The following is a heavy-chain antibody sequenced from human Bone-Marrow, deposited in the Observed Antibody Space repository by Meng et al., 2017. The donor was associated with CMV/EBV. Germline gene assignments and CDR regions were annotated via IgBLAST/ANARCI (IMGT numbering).Heavy chain of an antibody. CDR1: GYTFISYG. Sequence: ASVKVSCKASGYTFISYGITWVRQAPGQGLEWMGWINPNSGGTNYAQKFQGRVTMTRDTSISTAYMELSRLRSDDTAVYYCARGGAHYYYYYGMDVWGPGHTVNGAS. J-gene: IGHJ6*02. V-gene: IGHV1-2*02. CDR3: ARGGAHYYYYYGMDV. CDR2: INPNSGGT.